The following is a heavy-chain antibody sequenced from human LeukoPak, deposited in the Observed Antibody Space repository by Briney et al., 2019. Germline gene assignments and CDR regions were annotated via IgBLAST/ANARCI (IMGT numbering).Heavy chain of an antibody. V-gene: IGHV3-7*03. Sequence: GGSLRLSCTASGLTFSNYWTTWVRQAPGKGLEWVATINKDGSEKHYVDSVRGRFTISRDNSKNTLYLQMSGLRAEDTAVYYCARCSSGWDYNYYFLDVWGKGTTVTVSS. CDR2: INKDGSEK. CDR3: ARCSSGWDYNYYFLDV. CDR1: GLTFSNYW. D-gene: IGHD6-19*01. J-gene: IGHJ6*04.